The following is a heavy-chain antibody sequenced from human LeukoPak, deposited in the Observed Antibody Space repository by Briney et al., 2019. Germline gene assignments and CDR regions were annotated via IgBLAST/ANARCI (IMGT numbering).Heavy chain of an antibody. CDR2: ISSDGGST. CDR1: GIIFSNYA. V-gene: IGHV3-64*01. J-gene: IGHJ4*02. CDR3: ARAGIRYGVYDGDFDY. D-gene: IGHD5/OR15-5a*01. Sequence: GGSLRLSCAASGIIFSNYAMHWVRQGPGKGLECISTISSDGGSTYYANSVKGRFTISRDNAKNSLYLQMDSLRAEDTAIYYCARAGIRYGVYDGDFDYWGQGTLVTVSS.